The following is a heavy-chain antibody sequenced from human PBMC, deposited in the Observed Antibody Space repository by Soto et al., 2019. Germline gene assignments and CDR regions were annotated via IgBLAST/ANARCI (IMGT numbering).Heavy chain of an antibody. Sequence: ASVKVSCKASGYTFTSYAMHWVRQAPGQRLEWMGWINAGNGNTKYSQKFQGRVTITRDTSASTAYMKLSSLRSEDTAVYYCARVSSNLSLNYYYMDVWGKGTTVTVSS. CDR1: GYTFTSYA. CDR2: INAGNGNT. J-gene: IGHJ6*03. CDR3: ARVSSNLSLNYYYMDV. D-gene: IGHD4-4*01. V-gene: IGHV1-3*01.